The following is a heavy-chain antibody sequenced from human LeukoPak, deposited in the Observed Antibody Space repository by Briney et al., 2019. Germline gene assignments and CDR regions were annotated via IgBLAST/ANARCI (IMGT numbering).Heavy chain of an antibody. CDR1: GFTLSSCS. V-gene: IGHV3-48*01. CDR3: ARDVEQWLVRVYYFGY. D-gene: IGHD6-19*01. Sequence: PGGSLRLSCATSGFTLSSCSMNWVRQAPGKGLEWVSYISSGSTTIYYADSVKGRFTISRDNAKNSLYLQMNSLRAEDTAVYYCARDVEQWLVRVYYFGYWGQGTLVTVSS. J-gene: IGHJ4*02. CDR2: ISSGSTTI.